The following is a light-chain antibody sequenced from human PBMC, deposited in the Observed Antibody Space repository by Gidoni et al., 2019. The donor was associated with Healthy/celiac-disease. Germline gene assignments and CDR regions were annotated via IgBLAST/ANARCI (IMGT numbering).Light chain of an antibody. CDR3: QSYDSSLSGPEWEV. Sequence: QSVLTPPPSVSGAPGQRVTTSCTGSSSNIGAGYDVHWYQQLPGTAPKLLIYGNSNRPSGVPDRFSGSKSGTSASLAITGLQAEDEADYYCQSYDSSLSGPEWEVFGTGTKVTVL. CDR2: GNS. CDR1: SSNIGAGYD. J-gene: IGLJ1*01. V-gene: IGLV1-40*01.